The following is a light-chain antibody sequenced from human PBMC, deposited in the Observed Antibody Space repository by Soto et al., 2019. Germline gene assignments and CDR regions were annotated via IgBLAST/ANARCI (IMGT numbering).Light chain of an antibody. Sequence: QSALTQPASVSGSPGQSITISCTGTSSDVGDYNYVSWYQHHPGKAPKLIIFEVSYRPSGVSNSFSGSKSGNTASLTISGLQAEDEADYFCTSYTSISTYVFGAGTKLTVL. J-gene: IGLJ1*01. CDR2: EVS. CDR3: TSYTSISTYV. V-gene: IGLV2-14*01. CDR1: SSDVGDYNY.